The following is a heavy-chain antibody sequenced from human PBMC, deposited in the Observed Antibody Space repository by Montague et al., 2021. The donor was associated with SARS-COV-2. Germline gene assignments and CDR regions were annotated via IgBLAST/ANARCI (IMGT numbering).Heavy chain of an antibody. CDR2: IFYSGNS. CDR1: GGSISNIGYY. CDR3: ARQNRGLWFGEWLFDY. J-gene: IGHJ4*02. V-gene: IGHV4-39*01. D-gene: IGHD3-10*01. Sequence: SETLSLTCTVSGGSISNIGYYRGWIRQPPGKGLDWIGSIFYSGNSYYNPSLKSRVSISVATSRSQFSLKVNSVTAADTAVYYCARQNRGLWFGEWLFDYWGQGVLVTVSS.